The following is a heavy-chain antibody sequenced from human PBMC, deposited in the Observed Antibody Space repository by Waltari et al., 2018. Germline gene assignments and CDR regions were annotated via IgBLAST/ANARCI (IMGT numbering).Heavy chain of an antibody. Sequence: VQLQQWGAGLLKPSETLSLTCAVYGGSFSGYYWSWVRQAPGKGLERVANIKQDGSEKYYVDSVKGRFTISRDNAKNSLYLQMNSLRAEDTAVYYCAKAGLGYWGQGTLVTVSS. CDR1: GGSFSGYY. CDR3: AKAGLGY. CDR2: IKQDGSEK. D-gene: IGHD7-27*01. J-gene: IGHJ4*02. V-gene: IGHV3-7*01.